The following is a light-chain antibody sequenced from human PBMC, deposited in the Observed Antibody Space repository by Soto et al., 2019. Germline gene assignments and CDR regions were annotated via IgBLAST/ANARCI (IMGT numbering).Light chain of an antibody. Sequence: DIVMTQSPDSLAVSLGERATINCKSSQSVLYSSNNKNYLAWYQQRPGQPPKLLIYWASTRESGVPDRFSGSGSGTDFTLTITSLQAGDVAVYYCQQYESNPPTFGQGTKLEIK. CDR3: QQYESNPPT. J-gene: IGKJ2*01. CDR1: QSVLYSSNNKNY. CDR2: WAS. V-gene: IGKV4-1*01.